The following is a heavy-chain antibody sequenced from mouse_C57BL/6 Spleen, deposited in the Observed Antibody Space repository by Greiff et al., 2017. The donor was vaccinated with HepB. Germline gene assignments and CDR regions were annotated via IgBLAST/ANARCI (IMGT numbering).Heavy chain of an antibody. CDR2: IDPEDGDT. J-gene: IGHJ2*01. D-gene: IGHD1-1*01. CDR3: TTIYGSIAFDY. Sequence: EVQLQQSGAELVRPGASVKLSCTASGFNIKDYYMHWVKQRPEQGLEWIGRIDPEDGDTEYAPKFQGKATMTADTSSNPAYLQRSNRTSEDTAVNDCTTIYGSIAFDYWGQGTTLTVSS. CDR1: GFNIKDYY. V-gene: IGHV14-1*01.